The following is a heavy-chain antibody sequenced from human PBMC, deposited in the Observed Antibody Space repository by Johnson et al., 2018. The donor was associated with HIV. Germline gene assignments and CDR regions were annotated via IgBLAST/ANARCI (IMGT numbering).Heavy chain of an antibody. J-gene: IGHJ3*02. CDR1: GFTFSRYG. CDR3: ARDFVAFGECTAFDI. Sequence: VQLVESGGGVVRPGGSLRLSCEGSGFTFSRYGMHWVRQAPGKGLEWVSYISSSSSNIYYADSVKGRFTISRDNAKNSLYLQMNSLRAEDTAVYYCARDFVAFGECTAFDIWGQGTLVTVSS. D-gene: IGHD3-10*01. V-gene: IGHV3-48*04. CDR2: ISSSSSNI.